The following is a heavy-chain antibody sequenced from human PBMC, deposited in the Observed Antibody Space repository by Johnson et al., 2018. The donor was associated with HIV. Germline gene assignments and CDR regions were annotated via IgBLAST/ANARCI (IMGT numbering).Heavy chain of an antibody. CDR1: GFTFSSYD. V-gene: IGHV3-13*01. CDR2: IGTAGDT. D-gene: IGHD1-26*01. Sequence: VQLVESGGGLVQPGGSLRLSCAASGFTFSSYDMHWVRQATGKGLEWVSAIGTAGDTYYPGSVKGRFTISRENAKNSLYLQMNSLRAGDTAVDYCARGERFGGTQEAFDIWGQGTMVTVSS. CDR3: ARGERFGGTQEAFDI. J-gene: IGHJ3*02.